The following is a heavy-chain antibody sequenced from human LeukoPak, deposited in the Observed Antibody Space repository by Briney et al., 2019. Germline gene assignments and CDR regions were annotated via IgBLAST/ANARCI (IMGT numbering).Heavy chain of an antibody. CDR1: GFTFSSYW. V-gene: IGHV3-74*01. D-gene: IGHD6-13*01. J-gene: IGHJ6*03. CDR3: ARVGGSSWGYFYYHMDV. CDR2: INSDGSSP. Sequence: GGSLRLSCAASGFTFSSYWMHWVRQAPGKGLVWVSRINSDGSSPTYADSVKGRFTISRDNAKNTLYLQMNSLRAEDTAVYYCARVGGSSWGYFYYHMDVWGKGTAVTVSS.